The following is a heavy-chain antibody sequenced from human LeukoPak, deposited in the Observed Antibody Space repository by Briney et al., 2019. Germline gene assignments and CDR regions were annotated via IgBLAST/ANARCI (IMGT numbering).Heavy chain of an antibody. V-gene: IGHV3-23*01. Sequence: PGGTLRLSCVASGFTFSSYAMSWVRQAPGKGLEWVSSISGSGGISYHADSVKGRFTISRDNSKNTLFLQMNSLRAEDTAVYYCAKNTVSGGHYQYYMDVWGKGTTVTVSS. CDR3: AKNTVSGGHYQYYMDV. J-gene: IGHJ6*03. D-gene: IGHD4-11*01. CDR2: ISGSGGIS. CDR1: GFTFSSYA.